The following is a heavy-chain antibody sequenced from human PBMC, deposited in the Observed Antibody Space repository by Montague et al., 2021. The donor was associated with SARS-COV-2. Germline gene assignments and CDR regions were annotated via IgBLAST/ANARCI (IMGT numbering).Heavy chain of an antibody. Sequence: SLRLSCAASGFIFSSYEMNWVRQAPGKGLECVSHISSSGSTIYYXDSVKGRFTVSRDNAKNSLYLQMNSLRAEDTAVYYCARDNGRITMVRGEFGADYWGQGTLVTVAS. V-gene: IGHV3-48*03. D-gene: IGHD3-10*01. CDR3: ARDNGRITMVRGEFGADY. CDR1: GFIFSSYE. J-gene: IGHJ4*02. CDR2: ISSSGSTI.